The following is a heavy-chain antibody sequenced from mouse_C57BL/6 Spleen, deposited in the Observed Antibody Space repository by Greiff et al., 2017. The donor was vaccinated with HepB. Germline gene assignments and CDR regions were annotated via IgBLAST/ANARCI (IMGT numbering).Heavy chain of an antibody. D-gene: IGHD2-4*01. J-gene: IGHJ2*01. CDR1: GFTFTDYY. CDR2: IRNKANGYTT. CDR3: ARYMRDDYDRVFDY. Sequence: EVQLVESGGGLVQPGGSLSLSCAASGFTFTDYYMSWVRQPPGKALEWLGFIRNKANGYTTEYSASVKGRFTISRDNSQSILYLQMNALRAEDSAPYYCARYMRDDYDRVFDYWGQGTTLTVSS. V-gene: IGHV7-3*01.